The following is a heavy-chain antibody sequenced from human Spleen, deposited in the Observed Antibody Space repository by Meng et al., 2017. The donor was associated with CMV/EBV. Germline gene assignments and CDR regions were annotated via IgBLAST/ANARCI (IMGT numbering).Heavy chain of an antibody. CDR3: ARAVVVGYDFWSGYFDY. V-gene: IGHV3-21*01. CDR1: GFTFSSYS. CDR2: ISSSSSYI. Sequence: GESLKISCAASGFTFSSYSMNWVRQAPGKGLEWVSSISSSSSYIYYADSVKGRFTTSRDNAKNSLYLQMNSLRAEDTAVYYCARAVVVGYDFWSGYFDYWGQGTLVTVSS. D-gene: IGHD3-3*01. J-gene: IGHJ4*02.